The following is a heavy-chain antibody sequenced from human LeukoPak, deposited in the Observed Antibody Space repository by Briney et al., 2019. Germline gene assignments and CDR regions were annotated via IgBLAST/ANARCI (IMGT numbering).Heavy chain of an antibody. CDR1: GFTFSSYS. J-gene: IGHJ6*03. CDR2: ISSSSSTI. D-gene: IGHD1-26*01. CDR3: ARDTGGGELMSYYYYYMDV. V-gene: IGHV3-48*02. Sequence: PGGSLRLSCAASGFTFSSYSMNWVRQAPGKGLEWVSYISSSSSTIYYADSVKGRFTISRDNAKNSLYLQMKSLRDEDTAVYYCARDTGGGELMSYYYYYMDVWGKGTTVTVSS.